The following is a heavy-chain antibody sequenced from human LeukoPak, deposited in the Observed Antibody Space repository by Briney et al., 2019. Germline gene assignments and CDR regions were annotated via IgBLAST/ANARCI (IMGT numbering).Heavy chain of an antibody. CDR2: MYHSGST. Sequence: SETLSLTCTVSGYSISSGYYWGWIRQPPGKGLEWIGSMYHSGSTYYNPSLKSRVTISVDTAKNQISLKLSSVTAADTAVYYCARGYYDFWSGPEIDYWGQGTLVTVSS. CDR1: GYSISSGYY. D-gene: IGHD3-3*01. J-gene: IGHJ4*02. V-gene: IGHV4-38-2*02. CDR3: ARGYYDFWSGPEIDY.